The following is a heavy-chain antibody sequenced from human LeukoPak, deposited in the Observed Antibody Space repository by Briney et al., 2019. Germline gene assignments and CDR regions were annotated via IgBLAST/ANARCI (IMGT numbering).Heavy chain of an antibody. Sequence: ASVKVSCKASGYTFTSYDINWVRQATGQGLEWMGWMNPNSGNTGYAQKFQGRVTMTRNTSISTAYMELSSLRSEDTAVYYCARKTGTTVRFDYWGQGTLVTVSS. V-gene: IGHV1-8*01. D-gene: IGHD1/OR15-1a*01. CDR3: ARKTGTTVRFDY. CDR2: MNPNSGNT. J-gene: IGHJ4*02. CDR1: GYTFTSYD.